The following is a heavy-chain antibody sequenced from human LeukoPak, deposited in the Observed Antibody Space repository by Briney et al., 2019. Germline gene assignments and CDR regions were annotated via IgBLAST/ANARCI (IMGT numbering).Heavy chain of an antibody. V-gene: IGHV1-2*02. J-gene: IGHJ3*02. Sequence: ASVKVSCKASGYTFSDYYVHWVRQAPGQGLEWMGWINPKSGGTSSARRFQGRVTMTRDTSITTVYMELRSLTSDDAAVYYCARVWAIMGPGGAFDIWGQGTMVTVSS. CDR1: GYTFSDYY. CDR3: ARVWAIMGPGGAFDI. D-gene: IGHD3-10*01. CDR2: INPKSGGT.